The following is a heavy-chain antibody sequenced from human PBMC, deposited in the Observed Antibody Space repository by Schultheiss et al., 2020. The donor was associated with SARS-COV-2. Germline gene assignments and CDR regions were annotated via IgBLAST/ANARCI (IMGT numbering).Heavy chain of an antibody. Sequence: GGSLRLSCAASGFTVSSNYMSWVRQAPGKGLEWVSVIYSGGSTYYADSVKGRFTISRDNSKNTLYLQMNSLRAEDTAVYYCARGGSSSGERAFDIWGQGTMVTVSS. D-gene: IGHD6-13*01. CDR3: ARGGSSSGERAFDI. V-gene: IGHV3-66*01. J-gene: IGHJ3*02. CDR1: GFTVSSNY. CDR2: IYSGGST.